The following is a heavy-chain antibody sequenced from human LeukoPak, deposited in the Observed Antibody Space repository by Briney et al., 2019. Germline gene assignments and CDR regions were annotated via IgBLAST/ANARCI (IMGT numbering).Heavy chain of an antibody. V-gene: IGHV4-39*07. CDR3: AREVYSSGWLRYFDY. J-gene: IGHJ4*02. CDR2: IYYSGST. D-gene: IGHD6-19*01. Sequence: SETLSLTCTVSGGSISSSSYYWGWIRQPPGKGLEWIGGIYYSGSTYYNPSLKSRVTISVDTSKNQFSLKLSSVTAADTAVYYCAREVYSSGWLRYFDYWGQGTLVTVSS. CDR1: GGSISSSSYY.